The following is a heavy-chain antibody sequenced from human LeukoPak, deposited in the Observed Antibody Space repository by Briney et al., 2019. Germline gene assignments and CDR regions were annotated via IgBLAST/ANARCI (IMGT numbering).Heavy chain of an antibody. D-gene: IGHD2-2*01. J-gene: IGHJ6*03. V-gene: IGHV3-30*02. Sequence: GGSLRLSCATSGFFFTTYGMHRVRRAPGKGPEWLTSMSYDGTHTNYADSVKGRFTISRDTSKNTLYLQMNSLRPDDTAVYYCTKDRGSTRYYYYMDVWGKGTTVTVSS. CDR1: GFFFTTYG. CDR3: TKDRGSTRYYYYMDV. CDR2: MSYDGTHT.